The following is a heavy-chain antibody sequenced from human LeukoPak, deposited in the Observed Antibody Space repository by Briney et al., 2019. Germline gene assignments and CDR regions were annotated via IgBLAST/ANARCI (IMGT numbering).Heavy chain of an antibody. CDR1: GGSISSYY. CDR2: IYYSGST. V-gene: IGHV4-59*01. Sequence: SETLSLTYTVSGGSISSYYWSWIRQPPGKGLEWIGYIYYSGSTNYNPSLKSRVTISVDTSKNQFSLKLSSVTAADTAVYYCARANRIAARPVWFDPWGQGTLVTVSS. D-gene: IGHD6-6*01. CDR3: ARANRIAARPVWFDP. J-gene: IGHJ5*02.